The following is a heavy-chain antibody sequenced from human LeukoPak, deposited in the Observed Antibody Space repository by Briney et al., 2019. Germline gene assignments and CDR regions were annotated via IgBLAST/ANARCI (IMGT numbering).Heavy chain of an antibody. Sequence: GGSLRLSCAASGFTFSSYGMHWVRQAPGKGLERVAVISSNGNNKYYGDSVKGRFTISRDNSKNTLFLQMDSLRAEDTAVYYCTKGCLGGGNCFYFQHWGQGTLVSVSS. CDR1: GFTFSSYG. CDR2: ISSNGNNK. J-gene: IGHJ1*01. D-gene: IGHD2-15*01. V-gene: IGHV3-30*18. CDR3: TKGCLGGGNCFYFQH.